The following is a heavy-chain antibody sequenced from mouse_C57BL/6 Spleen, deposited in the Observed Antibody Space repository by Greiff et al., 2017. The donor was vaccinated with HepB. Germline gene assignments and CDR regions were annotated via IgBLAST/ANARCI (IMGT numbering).Heavy chain of an antibody. J-gene: IGHJ3*01. V-gene: IGHV1-64*01. D-gene: IGHD1-1*01. Sequence: VQLQQPGAELVKPGASVKLSCKASGYTFTSYWMHWVKQRPGQGLEWIGMIHPNSGSTNYNEKFKSKATLTVDKSSSTAYMQRSSLTSADSAVYYCARPSYYSGSISFAYWGQGTLVTVAA. CDR1: GYTFTSYW. CDR2: IHPNSGST. CDR3: ARPSYYSGSISFAY.